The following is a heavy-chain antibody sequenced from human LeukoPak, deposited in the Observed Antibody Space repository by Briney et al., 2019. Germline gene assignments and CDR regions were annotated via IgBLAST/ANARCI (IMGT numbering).Heavy chain of an antibody. Sequence: GGSLRLSCAASGFTFRSYAMHWVRQAPGKGLEWVAVISHDDSNTYYTDSVKGRFTVSRGDSKNTLYLQMNSLRGEDTAVYYCARPYCSSFSCNPYYYWFMDVWGKGTTVTVSS. CDR1: GFTFRSYA. V-gene: IGHV3-30*04. D-gene: IGHD2-2*01. J-gene: IGHJ6*03. CDR2: ISHDDSNT. CDR3: ARPYCSSFSCNPYYYWFMDV.